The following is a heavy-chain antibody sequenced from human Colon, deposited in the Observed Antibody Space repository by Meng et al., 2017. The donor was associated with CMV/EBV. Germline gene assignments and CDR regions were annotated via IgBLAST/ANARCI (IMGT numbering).Heavy chain of an antibody. V-gene: IGHV3-30*04. CDR3: ARGSNSSLGP. D-gene: IGHD4-11*01. Sequence: GGSLSLSCAASGFTFSAYPMHWVRQAPGKGLEWVAIISHDGATKNYAESVKGRFSISRDNLQNTVTVQMNSLRGGDTALYYCARGSNSSLGPWGQGTLVTVSS. J-gene: IGHJ5*02. CDR2: ISHDGATK. CDR1: GFTFSAYP.